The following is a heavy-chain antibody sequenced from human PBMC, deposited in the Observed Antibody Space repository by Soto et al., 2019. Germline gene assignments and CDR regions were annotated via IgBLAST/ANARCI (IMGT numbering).Heavy chain of an antibody. D-gene: IGHD1-7*01. Sequence: QVQLVQSGAEVKKPGASVKVSCKASGYTFTSYGISWVRQAPGQGLEWMGWISAYNGNTNYAQKLQGRVTLTTDTSTSTAYMERRSLRSDDTAVYYCAREGVGWNYYQDYYDYYMDVWGKGTTVTVSS. CDR1: GYTFTSYG. CDR3: AREGVGWNYYQDYYDYYMDV. V-gene: IGHV1-18*01. CDR2: ISAYNGNT. J-gene: IGHJ6*03.